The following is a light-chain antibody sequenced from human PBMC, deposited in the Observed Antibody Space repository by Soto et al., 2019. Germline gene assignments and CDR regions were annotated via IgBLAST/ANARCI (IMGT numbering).Light chain of an antibody. J-gene: IGLJ1*01. Sequence: LTQPPSASGTPGQRVTISCSGSSSNIGTNTVNWYLQLPGTAPKLLMYNNNQRPSGVPERFSGSKSGTSASLAIGGLQSEDEADYYCAAWDDSLDGFYVFGSGTKVTVL. CDR2: NNN. CDR1: SSNIGTNT. V-gene: IGLV1-44*01. CDR3: AAWDDSLDGFYV.